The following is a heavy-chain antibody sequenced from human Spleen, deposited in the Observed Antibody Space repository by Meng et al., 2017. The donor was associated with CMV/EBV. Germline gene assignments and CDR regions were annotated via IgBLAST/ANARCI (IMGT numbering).Heavy chain of an antibody. CDR2: MHFSGST. V-gene: IGHV4-39*01. CDR1: SMSSSGYF. J-gene: IGHJ4*02. Sequence: SMSSSGYFWAWIRRPPGKGLEWIGNMHFSGSTYYNPSLESRVTISVDTSKNQFSLNLSSVIATDTAVYYCARLLGFYYDSSGSGLDYWGQGALVTVSS. D-gene: IGHD3-22*01. CDR3: ARLLGFYYDSSGSGLDY.